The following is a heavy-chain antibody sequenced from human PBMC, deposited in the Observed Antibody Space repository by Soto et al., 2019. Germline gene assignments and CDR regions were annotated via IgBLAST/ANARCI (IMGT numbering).Heavy chain of an antibody. CDR1: GGSIRWGGFY. CDR3: AREGNFYDGSAYPGGFDY. Sequence: KSSETLSLTCTVSGGSIRWGGFYWTWVRLHPGKGLEWIGYIYHTGATYYNPSLKSRVAISGDTSKNQFSLRLGSVTAADTAVYYCAREGNFYDGSAYPGGFDYWGQGTLVTVSS. D-gene: IGHD3-22*01. V-gene: IGHV4-31*03. CDR2: IYHTGAT. J-gene: IGHJ4*02.